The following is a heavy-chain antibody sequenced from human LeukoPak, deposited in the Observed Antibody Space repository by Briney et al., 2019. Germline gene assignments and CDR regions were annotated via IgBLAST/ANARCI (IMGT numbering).Heavy chain of an antibody. Sequence: SETLSLTCAVYGGSFSGYYWSWIRQPPGKGLEWIGYIYYSGSTYYNPSLKSRVTISVDTSKNQFSLKLSPVTAADTAVYYCARAGIMITFGGVIVTFDYWGQGTLVTVSS. CDR1: GGSFSGYY. CDR3: ARAGIMITFGGVIVTFDY. D-gene: IGHD3-16*01. CDR2: IYYSGST. V-gene: IGHV4-30-4*01. J-gene: IGHJ4*02.